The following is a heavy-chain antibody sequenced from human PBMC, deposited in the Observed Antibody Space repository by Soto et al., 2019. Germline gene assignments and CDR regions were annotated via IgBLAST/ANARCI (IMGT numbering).Heavy chain of an antibody. CDR1: GYSFTDYH. CDR3: ARDSIFYDSSGSPDY. CDR2: INPKSGGT. D-gene: IGHD3-22*01. V-gene: IGHV1-2*06. Sequence: ASVKVSCKASGYSFTDYHIHWVRQAPGQGLEWLGRINPKSGGTSTAQKFQGRVTMTRDTSTSTVYMELSSLRSEDTAVYYCARDSIFYDSSGSPDYWGQGTLVTVSS. J-gene: IGHJ4*02.